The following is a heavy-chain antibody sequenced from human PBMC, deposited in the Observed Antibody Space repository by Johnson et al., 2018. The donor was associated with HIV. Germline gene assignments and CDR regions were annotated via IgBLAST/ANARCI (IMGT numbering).Heavy chain of an antibody. CDR3: AREGGIAATDAFDI. Sequence: QVQLVESGGGVVQPGGSLRLSCAASGFTFSSYWMSWVRQAPGKGLEWVAFIRYDGSNKYYADSVKGRFTISRDNSKNTLYLQMNSLRAEDTAVYYCAREGGIAATDAFDIWGQGTMVTVSS. CDR2: IRYDGSNK. V-gene: IGHV3-30*02. D-gene: IGHD6-13*01. J-gene: IGHJ3*02. CDR1: GFTFSSYW.